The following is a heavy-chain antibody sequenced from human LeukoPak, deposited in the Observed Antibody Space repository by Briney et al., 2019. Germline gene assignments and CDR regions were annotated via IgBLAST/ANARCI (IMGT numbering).Heavy chain of an antibody. V-gene: IGHV4-34*12. D-gene: IGHD3-10*01. J-gene: IGHJ6*02. CDR2: ILHSGFT. CDR1: GGPFSDFY. Sequence: SETLSLTCAVYGGPFSDFYWSWIRQPPGKGLEWIGEILHSGFTNYNPSLKSRVTISVDTSKNQFSLRLNSVTAADTAVYYCARVDRHFSGTSYKKRSYGMDVWGQGTTVSVSS. CDR3: ARVDRHFSGTSYKKRSYGMDV.